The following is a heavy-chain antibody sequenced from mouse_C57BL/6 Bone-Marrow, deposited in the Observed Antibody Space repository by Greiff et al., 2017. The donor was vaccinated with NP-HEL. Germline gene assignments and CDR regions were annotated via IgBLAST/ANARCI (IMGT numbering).Heavy chain of an antibody. CDR1: GFTFSSYA. V-gene: IGHV5-4*01. Sequence: EVKVEESGGGLVKPGGSLKLSCAASGFTFSSYAMSWVRQTPEKRLEWVATISDGGSYTYYPDNVKGRFTISRDNAKNNLYLQMSHLKSEDTAMYYCARDKVPYWYFDVWGTGTTVTVSS. D-gene: IGHD1-3*01. CDR3: ARDKVPYWYFDV. CDR2: ISDGGSYT. J-gene: IGHJ1*03.